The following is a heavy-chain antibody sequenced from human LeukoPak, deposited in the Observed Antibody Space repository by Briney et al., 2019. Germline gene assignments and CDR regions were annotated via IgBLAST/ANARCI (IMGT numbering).Heavy chain of an antibody. CDR1: GFTFSSYG. J-gene: IGHJ4*02. CDR2: ISYDGSNK. CDR3: AKGAITSSTTCYFDY. V-gene: IGHV3-30*18. Sequence: TGGSLRLSCAASGFTFSSYGMHWVRQAPGKGLEWVAAISYDGSNKYYADSVKGRFTISRDNSKNTLYLQMNSLRAEDTAVYYCAKGAITSSTTCYFDYWGQGTLVTVSS. D-gene: IGHD2-2*01.